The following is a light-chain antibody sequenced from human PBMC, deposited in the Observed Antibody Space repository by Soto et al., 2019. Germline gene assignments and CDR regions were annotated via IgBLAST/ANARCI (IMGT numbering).Light chain of an antibody. Sequence: EIVMTQSPATLSVSPGERVTLSFRASQTITTLAWYQRKPGQAPRLLIYGASSRATGIPDRFSGSGSGTDFTLTISRLEPEDFAVYYCQQYGNSPCTFGQGTKVDIK. V-gene: IGKV3-20*01. CDR3: QQYGNSPCT. J-gene: IGKJ1*01. CDR1: QTITT. CDR2: GAS.